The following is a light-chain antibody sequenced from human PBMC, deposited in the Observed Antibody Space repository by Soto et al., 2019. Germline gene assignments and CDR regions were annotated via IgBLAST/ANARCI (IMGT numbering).Light chain of an antibody. CDR2: GNS. Sequence: QSVLTQPPSVSGAPGQRGTISCTGSSSNIGAGYDLHWYQQLPGTAPKLLIYGNSNRPSGVPDRFSGSKSGTSDSLAITGLQAEEEADYSCQSYDSSLSGSRVFGTGTKVTVL. J-gene: IGLJ1*01. V-gene: IGLV1-40*01. CDR1: SSNIGAGYD. CDR3: QSYDSSLSGSRV.